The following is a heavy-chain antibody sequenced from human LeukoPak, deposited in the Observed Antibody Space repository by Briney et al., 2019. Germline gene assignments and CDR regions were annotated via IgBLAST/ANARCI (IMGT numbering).Heavy chain of an antibody. J-gene: IGHJ4*02. D-gene: IGHD2-8*01. CDR3: AKDVEIVLMVYAFTH. CDR1: GFTFSSYA. Sequence: GGSLRLSCAASGFTFSSYAMSWVRQAPGKGLEWVSAISGSGDSTHYADSVKGRFTISRDNSKNTLYLQMNSLRAEDTAVYYCAKDVEIVLMVYAFTHWGQGTLVTVSS. V-gene: IGHV3-23*01. CDR2: ISGSGDST.